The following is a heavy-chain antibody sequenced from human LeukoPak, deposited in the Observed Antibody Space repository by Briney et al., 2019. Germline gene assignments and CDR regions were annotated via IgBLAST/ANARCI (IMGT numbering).Heavy chain of an antibody. D-gene: IGHD1-26*01. CDR3: ARLFSGTYSDY. J-gene: IGHJ4*02. CDR1: GFIFSSYD. Sequence: GGSLRLSCAASGFIFSSYDMNWVRQAPGKGLEWVSFISSSGTNTYYADSVKGRFTISRDNSKNTVFLQMNSLRAEDTAVYYCARLFSGTYSDYWGQGTLVTVS. CDR2: ISSSGTNT. V-gene: IGHV3-23*01.